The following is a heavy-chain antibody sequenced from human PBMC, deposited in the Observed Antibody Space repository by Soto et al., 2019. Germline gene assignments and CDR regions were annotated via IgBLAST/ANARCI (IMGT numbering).Heavy chain of an antibody. CDR2: ISGSGVST. D-gene: IGHD4-17*01. Sequence: PGGSLRLSCAASGFIFSTYAMNWVRQAPGKGLEWVSAISGSGVSTYYAESVRGRFTISRDNSINTLYLQMSSLRTEDTAVYYCAHPRGYGIFDAVDIWGQGTMGTVSS. CDR3: AHPRGYGIFDAVDI. J-gene: IGHJ3*02. V-gene: IGHV3-23*01. CDR1: GFIFSTYA.